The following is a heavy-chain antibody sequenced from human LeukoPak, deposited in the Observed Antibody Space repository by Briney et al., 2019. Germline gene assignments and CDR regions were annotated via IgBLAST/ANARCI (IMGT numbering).Heavy chain of an antibody. Sequence: ASVKVSCKASGYTFTGYYMHWVRQAPGQGLEWMGWINPNSGGTNYAQKFQGRVTMTRDTSISTAYMELSRLRSDDTAVYYCASAMGGSSGWFYPYYYYYYMDVWGKGTTVTISS. CDR1: GYTFTGYY. CDR3: ASAMGGSSGWFYPYYYYYYMDV. CDR2: INPNSGGT. D-gene: IGHD6-19*01. J-gene: IGHJ6*03. V-gene: IGHV1-2*02.